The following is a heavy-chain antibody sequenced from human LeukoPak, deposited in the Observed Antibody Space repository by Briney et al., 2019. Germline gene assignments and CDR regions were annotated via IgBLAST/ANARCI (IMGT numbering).Heavy chain of an antibody. CDR1: GFTFSSYG. Sequence: GGSLRLSCAASGFTFSSYGMYWVRQAPGKGLEWVAVIWNDGSNKHYADSVKGRFTISRDNSKNTLDLQMNSLRAEDAAVYYCAKDLSSSWFEGLDNWGQGTLVTVSS. CDR3: AKDLSSSWFEGLDN. CDR2: IWNDGSNK. V-gene: IGHV3-33*06. J-gene: IGHJ4*02. D-gene: IGHD6-13*01.